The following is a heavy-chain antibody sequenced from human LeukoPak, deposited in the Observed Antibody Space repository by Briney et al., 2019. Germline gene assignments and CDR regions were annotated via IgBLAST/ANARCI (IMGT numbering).Heavy chain of an antibody. Sequence: PGGSLRLSCAASGFTFSNYGMHWVRQAPGKGLEWVAFVRYDETTKFYAGSVKGRFTISRDNSKTTLYLQMNSLRAEDTAVYYCAKYFDSSGYSYFDYWGQGTLVTVSS. V-gene: IGHV3-30*02. CDR2: VRYDETTK. D-gene: IGHD3-22*01. J-gene: IGHJ4*02. CDR3: AKYFDSSGYSYFDY. CDR1: GFTFSNYG.